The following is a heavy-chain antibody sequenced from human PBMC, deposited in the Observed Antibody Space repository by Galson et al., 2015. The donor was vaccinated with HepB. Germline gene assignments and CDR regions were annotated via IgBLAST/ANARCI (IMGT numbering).Heavy chain of an antibody. CDR1: GFTFDDYA. J-gene: IGHJ4*02. V-gene: IGHV3-9*01. Sequence: LRLSCAASGFTFDDYAMHWVRQAPGRGLEWVSGISWHSGNIAYADSVKGRFTISRDNAKRSLYLQMNSLRTEDTALYYCAKARGSSSGRGIDFWGQGTLVSVSS. CDR2: ISWHSGNI. D-gene: IGHD3-16*01. CDR3: AKARGSSSGRGIDF.